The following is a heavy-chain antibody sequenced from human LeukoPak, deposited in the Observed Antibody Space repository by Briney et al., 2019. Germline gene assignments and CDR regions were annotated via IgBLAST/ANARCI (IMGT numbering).Heavy chain of an antibody. V-gene: IGHV3-23*01. D-gene: IGHD6-19*01. CDR1: GLTFMNYA. Sequence: GGSLRLSCAASGLTFMNYAMLCVRQAPGKGLECVSVISGSGYITHYADSVKGRFTISRDNSKNTLYLQMNSLRVEDTALYYCTKGGIAVSGTDSLDYWGQGTLVTVSS. CDR3: TKGGIAVSGTDSLDY. J-gene: IGHJ4*02. CDR2: ISGSGYIT.